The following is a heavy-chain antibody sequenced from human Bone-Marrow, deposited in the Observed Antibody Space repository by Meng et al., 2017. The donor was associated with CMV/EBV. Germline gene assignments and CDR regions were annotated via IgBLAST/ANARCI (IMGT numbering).Heavy chain of an antibody. J-gene: IGHJ4*02. D-gene: IGHD6-19*01. CDR3: ARTLHPYRGAWFFDY. V-gene: IGHV4-59*01. CDR1: GGSTSSYY. CDR2: IYYSGST. Sequence: SETLSLTCTVSGGSTSSYYWSWIRQPPGKGLEWIGYIYYSGSTNYNPSLKSRVTISVDTSKDQFSLKLSSVTAADTAVYYCARTLHPYRGAWFFDYWGQGTLVTVSS.